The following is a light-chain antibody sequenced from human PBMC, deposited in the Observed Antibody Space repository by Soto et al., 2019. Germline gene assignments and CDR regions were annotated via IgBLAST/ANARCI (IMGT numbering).Light chain of an antibody. Sequence: EIVLTQSPGTLSLSPGERATLSCRASQSVSSSYLAWYQQKPGQAPRLLIYGASSRATGIPDRFSGSGSETDFTLTISRLEPEDFAVYYCQQYGSSSWTFGQGPKVDIK. CDR2: GAS. CDR3: QQYGSSSWT. V-gene: IGKV3-20*01. J-gene: IGKJ1*01. CDR1: QSVSSSY.